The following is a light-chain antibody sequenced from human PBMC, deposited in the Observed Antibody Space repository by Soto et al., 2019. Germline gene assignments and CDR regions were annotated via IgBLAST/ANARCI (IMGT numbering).Light chain of an antibody. V-gene: IGKV1-5*01. J-gene: IGKJ5*01. CDR1: QSISSW. CDR2: DAS. CDR3: QQYNSYQGT. Sequence: IQLTQSPSSLSSSVGDSVTLTCRASQSISSWLAWYKQKPGKAPKLLSYDASSLESGVPSSFRGSGSGTEFTLTISSLQPDDFATYYCQQYNSYQGTFGQGTRLEIK.